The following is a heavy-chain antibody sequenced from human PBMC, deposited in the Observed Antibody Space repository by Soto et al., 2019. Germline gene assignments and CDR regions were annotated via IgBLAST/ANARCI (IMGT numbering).Heavy chain of an antibody. J-gene: IGHJ6*02. CDR2: IIPIFGTA. V-gene: IGHV1-69*12. CDR3: ARAGGSGSYYPDYYYGMDV. Sequence: QVQLVQSGAEVKKPGSSVKVSCKASGGTFSSYAISWVRQAPGQGLEWMGGIIPIFGTANYAQKFQGRVKITADEATSTAYMELSSLRSEDTAVYYCARAGGSGSYYPDYYYGMDVWGQGTTVTVSS. D-gene: IGHD3-10*01. CDR1: GGTFSSYA.